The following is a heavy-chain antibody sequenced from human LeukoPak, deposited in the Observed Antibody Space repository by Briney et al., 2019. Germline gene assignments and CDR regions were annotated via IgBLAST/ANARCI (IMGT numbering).Heavy chain of an antibody. J-gene: IGHJ6*02. CDR3: AIQQLVSGMDV. CDR1: GFTFSDYY. Sequence: GGPLRLSCAASGFTFSDYYMSWIRQAPGKGLEWVSSISSSSSYIYYADSVKGRFTISRDNAKNSLYLQMNSLRAEDTAVYYCAIQQLVSGMDVWGQGTTVTVSS. D-gene: IGHD6-13*01. CDR2: ISSSSSYI. V-gene: IGHV3-11*06.